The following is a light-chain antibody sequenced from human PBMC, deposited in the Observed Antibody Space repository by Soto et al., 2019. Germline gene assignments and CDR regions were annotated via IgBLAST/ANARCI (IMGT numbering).Light chain of an antibody. CDR1: SSNIGNNY. J-gene: IGLJ2*01. V-gene: IGLV1-51*01. CDR3: GTWDSRLSAVV. Sequence: QSVLTQPPSVSAAPGQKVTISCSGSSSNIGNNYVSWYQQLPGTAPKLLIYDNNKRPSGIPDRFSGSKSGTSATLGITGLQTGDEADYYCGTWDSRLSAVVVGGGTKVTVL. CDR2: DNN.